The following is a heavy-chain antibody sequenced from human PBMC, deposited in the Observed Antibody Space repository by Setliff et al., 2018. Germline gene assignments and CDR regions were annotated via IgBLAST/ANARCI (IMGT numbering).Heavy chain of an antibody. CDR1: GASTTTYY. Sequence: PSETLSLTCAVSGASTTTYYWSWIRQPPGKGLEWIGYIFSGGSTKFNPPLKSRLTISVDTSKNQFSLKLTSVTAADTAVYYCARTGTCRYFDYWGQGTRVTVSS. CDR2: IFSGGST. CDR3: ARTGTCRYFDY. J-gene: IGHJ4*02. D-gene: IGHD1-1*01. V-gene: IGHV4-59*08.